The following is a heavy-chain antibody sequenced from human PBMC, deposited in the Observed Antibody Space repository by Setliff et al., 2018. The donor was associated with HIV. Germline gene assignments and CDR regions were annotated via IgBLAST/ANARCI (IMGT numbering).Heavy chain of an antibody. CDR2: MNPNSGNT. CDR1: GYTFTSYD. CDR3: ERDGSSYYGSGSYTWFDP. J-gene: IGHJ5*02. V-gene: IGHV1-8*02. D-gene: IGHD3-10*01. Sequence: GASVKVSCKASGYTFTSYDINWVRQATGQGLEWMGWMNPNSGNTGYAQKFQGRVTMTRKISISTAYMELSSLRSEDTAVYYCERDGSSYYGSGSYTWFDPWGQGTLVTVS.